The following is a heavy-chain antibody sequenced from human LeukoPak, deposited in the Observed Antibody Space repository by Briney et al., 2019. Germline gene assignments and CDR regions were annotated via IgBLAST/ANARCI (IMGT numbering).Heavy chain of an antibody. V-gene: IGHV3-30*18. D-gene: IGHD1-26*01. CDR2: ISYDGSTK. CDR3: AKDFMSGSYSAFFDY. CDR1: GFTFSSYG. Sequence: GGSLRLSCAASGFTFSSYGMHWVRQAPGKGLEWVAVISYDGSTKYYADSVKGRFTISRDNSKNTLYLQMNSLRVEDTAVYYCAKDFMSGSYSAFFDYWGQGTLVTVSS. J-gene: IGHJ4*02.